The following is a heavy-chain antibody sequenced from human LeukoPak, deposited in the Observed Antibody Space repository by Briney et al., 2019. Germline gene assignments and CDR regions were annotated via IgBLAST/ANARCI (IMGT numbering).Heavy chain of an antibody. CDR2: IKPDGNDK. J-gene: IGHJ3*02. CDR3: ARDANRVGATGASDI. D-gene: IGHD1-26*01. V-gene: IGHV3-7*01. CDR1: KFTFSSYW. Sequence: GGSLRLSCAASKFTFSSYWMSWVRQAPGKGLEWVANIKPDGNDKNYLDSVRGRFTISRDNAKNSLYLQIDSLRAEDTAVYYCARDANRVGATGASDIWGQGTMVTVSS.